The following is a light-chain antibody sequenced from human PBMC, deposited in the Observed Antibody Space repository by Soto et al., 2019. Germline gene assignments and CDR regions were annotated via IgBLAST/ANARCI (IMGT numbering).Light chain of an antibody. CDR2: DVS. V-gene: IGLV2-14*03. CDR3: SAFTSRNTYV. Sequence: QPVLTQPASVSGSPGQSISISCTGTSSDVGGYSHVSWYQQHPGKAPKVMIYDVSNRPSGVSSRFSGSKSGNTAFLTISGLQAEDEADFYCSAFTSRNTYVFGTGTKLTVL. CDR1: SSDVGGYSH. J-gene: IGLJ1*01.